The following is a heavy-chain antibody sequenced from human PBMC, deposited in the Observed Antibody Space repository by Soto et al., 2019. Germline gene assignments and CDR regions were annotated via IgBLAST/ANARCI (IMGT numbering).Heavy chain of an antibody. D-gene: IGHD3-22*01. CDR3: ARESGGHYYDSSGYYYFSY. CDR2: IIPIFGTA. V-gene: IGHV1-69*13. Sequence: ASVKVSCKASGGTFSSYAISWVRQAPGQGLEWMGGIIPIFGTANYAQKFQGRVTITADESTSTAYMELSSLRSEGTAVYYCARESGGHYYDSSGYYYFSYWGQGTLVTGS. J-gene: IGHJ4*02. CDR1: GGTFSSYA.